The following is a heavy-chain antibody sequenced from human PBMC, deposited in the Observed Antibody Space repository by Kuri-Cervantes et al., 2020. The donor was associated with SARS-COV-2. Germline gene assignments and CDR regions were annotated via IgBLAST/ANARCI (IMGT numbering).Heavy chain of an antibody. Sequence: GGSLRLSCAASGFIFSNYWMSWVRHAPGKGLEWVANIKQDGSGEFYVDSVKGRFTVSRDNAKKSLFLQMNSLRADDTAVYYCAREYSSPSGFDYWGQGTLVTVSS. J-gene: IGHJ4*02. CDR2: IKQDGSGE. D-gene: IGHD6-6*01. CDR3: AREYSSPSGFDY. V-gene: IGHV3-7*01. CDR1: GFIFSNYW.